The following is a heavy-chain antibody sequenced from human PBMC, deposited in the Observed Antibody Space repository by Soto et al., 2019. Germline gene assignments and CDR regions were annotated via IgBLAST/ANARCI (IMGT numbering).Heavy chain of an antibody. CDR2: ISYTGIT. V-gene: IGHV4-59*11. CDR3: ASDANGVYYFDP. D-gene: IGHD2-8*01. CDR1: GASIGAHY. Sequence: QVLLQESGPGLVKPSETLSLTCNVSGASIGAHYWHWIRQSPGKGLEWIGYISYTGITHYNLSVSSWASISIDTSKNQLSLTLTSVTAADTAVYYCASDANGVYYFDPWGQGTRVTVSS. J-gene: IGHJ5*02.